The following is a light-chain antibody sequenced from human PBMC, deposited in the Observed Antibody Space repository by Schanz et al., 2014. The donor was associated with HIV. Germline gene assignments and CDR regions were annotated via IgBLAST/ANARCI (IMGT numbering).Light chain of an antibody. CDR1: SSDVGSYNL. V-gene: IGLV2-14*02. J-gene: IGLJ2*01. CDR3: SSYAGSNTVV. CDR2: EGS. Sequence: QSALTQPASVSGSPGQSITISCTGTSSDVGSYNLVSWYQQHPGKAPKLMIYEGSKRPSGVSNRFSGSKSGNTASLTVSGLQADDEADYYCSSYAGSNTVVFGGGTKVTVL.